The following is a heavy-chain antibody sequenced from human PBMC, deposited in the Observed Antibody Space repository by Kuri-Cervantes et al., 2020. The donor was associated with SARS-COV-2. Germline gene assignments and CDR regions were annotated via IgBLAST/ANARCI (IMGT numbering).Heavy chain of an antibody. Sequence: GGSLRLSCAASGFTFSSYAMSWVRQAPGKGLEWVSLISGDGGSTYYADSVKGRFTISRDNSKNSLYLQMNSLRTEDTALYYCAKGQGYYDSSGSYFDYWGQGTLVTVSS. D-gene: IGHD3-22*01. V-gene: IGHV3-43*02. CDR2: ISGDGGST. J-gene: IGHJ4*02. CDR1: GFTFSSYA. CDR3: AKGQGYYDSSGSYFDY.